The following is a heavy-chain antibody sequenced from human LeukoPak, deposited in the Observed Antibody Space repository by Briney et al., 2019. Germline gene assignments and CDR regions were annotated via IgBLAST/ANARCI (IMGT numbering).Heavy chain of an antibody. Sequence: GGSLRLSCTASGFTFTTAWMSWVRQAPGKGLEWVSAISGSGGSTYYADSVKGRFTISRDNSKNTLYLQMNSLRAEDTAVYYCARVWVYDILTGYPYYFDYWGQGTLVTVSS. V-gene: IGHV3-23*01. CDR2: ISGSGGST. D-gene: IGHD3-9*01. CDR1: GFTFTTAW. CDR3: ARVWVYDILTGYPYYFDY. J-gene: IGHJ4*02.